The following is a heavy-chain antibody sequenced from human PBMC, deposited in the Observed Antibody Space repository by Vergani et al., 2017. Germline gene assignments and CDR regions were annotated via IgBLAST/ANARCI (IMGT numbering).Heavy chain of an antibody. CDR3: AKDSGAGVVTATLDY. J-gene: IGHJ4*02. Sequence: QVQLVESGGGVVQPGRSLRLSCAASGFTFSSYGMHWVRQAPGKGLEWVAVISYDGSNKYYSDSVKGQFTISRDNSKNTLYLQMNSLRAEDTAVYYCAKDSGAGVVTATLDYWGQGTLVTVSS. CDR1: GFTFSSYG. V-gene: IGHV3-30*18. CDR2: ISYDGSNK. D-gene: IGHD2-21*02.